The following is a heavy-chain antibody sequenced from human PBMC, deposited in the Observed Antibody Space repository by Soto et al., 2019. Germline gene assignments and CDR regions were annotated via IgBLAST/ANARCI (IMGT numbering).Heavy chain of an antibody. J-gene: IGHJ5*02. Sequence: SEGLSLTCTVSGAYISGFYWSWIRKSAGKGLEWIGRIYATGTTDYNPSLKSRVMMSVDTSKKQFSLKLRSVTAADTAVYYCVRDGTKTLRDWFDPWGQGIWVTVSS. V-gene: IGHV4-4*07. CDR3: VRDGTKTLRDWFDP. CDR2: IYATGTT. D-gene: IGHD1-1*01. CDR1: GAYISGFY.